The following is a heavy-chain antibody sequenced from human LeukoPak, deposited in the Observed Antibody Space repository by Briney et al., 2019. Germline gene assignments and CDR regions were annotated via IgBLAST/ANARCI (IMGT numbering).Heavy chain of an antibody. CDR3: ARERWHCRVNCYSVYYYALDV. J-gene: IGHJ6*02. Sequence: ASVKVSCKAPGYTFTSYAIHWVRQAPGQRFEWMGWINAGNGNTKYSQKFQGRVTVTSDTSPATAYVELNSLTSEDTAVYYCARERWHCRVNCYSVYYYALDVWGQGTTVTVSS. CDR1: GYTFTSYA. V-gene: IGHV1-3*01. D-gene: IGHD2-15*01. CDR2: INAGNGNT.